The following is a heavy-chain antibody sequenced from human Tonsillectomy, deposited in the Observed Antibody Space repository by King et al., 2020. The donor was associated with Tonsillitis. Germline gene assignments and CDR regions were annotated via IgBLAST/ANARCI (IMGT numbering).Heavy chain of an antibody. CDR3: TRGKVAKYDRWEAFEI. Sequence: VQLVESGAEVKKPGASVRVSCTASGYSFRYYYIHWVRQAPGQGLEWMGVINPRGSSTTYAQTLQGRLTMTSDTSTSTVYMELSGLRSEDTAVYFCTRGKVAKYDRWEAFEIWGQGTMVTVSS. V-gene: IGHV1-46*03. CDR1: GYSFRYYY. J-gene: IGHJ3*02. D-gene: IGHD4/OR15-4a*01. CDR2: INPRGSST.